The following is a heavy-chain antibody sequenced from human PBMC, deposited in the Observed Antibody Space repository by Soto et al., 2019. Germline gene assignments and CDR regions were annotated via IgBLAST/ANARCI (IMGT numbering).Heavy chain of an antibody. CDR1: CGSISSYY. CDR2: IYYSGST. Sequence: SETLSLTCTVSCGSISSYYWNWIRQPPGKGLEWIGYIYYSGSTNYNPSLKSRVTISVDTSKNQFSLKLSSVTAADTAVYYCARQAAAGTYYYYYMDVWGKGTTVTVSS. J-gene: IGHJ6*03. V-gene: IGHV4-59*08. CDR3: ARQAAAGTYYYYYMDV. D-gene: IGHD6-13*01.